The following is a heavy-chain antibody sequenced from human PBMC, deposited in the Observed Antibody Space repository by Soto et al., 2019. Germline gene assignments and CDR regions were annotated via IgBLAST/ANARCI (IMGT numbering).Heavy chain of an antibody. Sequence: QVQVVQSGAEVKKPGSSVKVSCKASGGSFSKYGISWVRQAPGQGLEWMGGIIPMFGTPNYAQKFRGRVTINADASTSTAYMDLSSLRSDDTAVYYCVRDRDSDTWPSRDVWGQGTTVTVSS. D-gene: IGHD1-26*01. J-gene: IGHJ6*02. V-gene: IGHV1-69*01. CDR2: IIPMFGTP. CDR1: GGSFSKYG. CDR3: VRDRDSDTWPSRDV.